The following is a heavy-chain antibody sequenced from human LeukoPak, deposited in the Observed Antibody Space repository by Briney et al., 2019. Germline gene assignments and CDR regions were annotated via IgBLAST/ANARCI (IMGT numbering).Heavy chain of an antibody. D-gene: IGHD3-22*01. V-gene: IGHV1-2*02. J-gene: IGHJ3*02. CDR3: ARGTMIVDLIDAFDI. CDR1: GYTFTGYY. CDR2: INPNSGGT. Sequence: GASVKVSCKASGYTFTGYYMHWVRQAPGQGLEWMGYINPNSGGTNYAQKFQGRVTMTRDTSISTAYMELSRLRSDDTAVYYCARGTMIVDLIDAFDIWGQGTMVTVSS.